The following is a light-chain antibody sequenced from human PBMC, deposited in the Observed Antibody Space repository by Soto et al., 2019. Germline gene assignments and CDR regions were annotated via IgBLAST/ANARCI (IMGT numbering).Light chain of an antibody. CDR1: QSVSSY. CDR2: DAS. J-gene: IGKJ1*01. V-gene: IGKV3-11*01. Sequence: EIVLTQSPATLSLSPGERATLSCRASQSVSSYLACYQQKPGQAPRLLIYDASNRATGIPARFSGSGSGTDFTLTISSLEPEDFAVYYCQQRSNWPPWTFDQGTKVEIK. CDR3: QQRSNWPPWT.